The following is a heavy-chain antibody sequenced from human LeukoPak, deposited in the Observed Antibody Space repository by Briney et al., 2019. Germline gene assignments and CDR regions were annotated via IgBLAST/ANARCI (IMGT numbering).Heavy chain of an antibody. CDR2: INPNSGGT. Sequence: GASVTVSCKASGYTFTGYYMHWVRQAPGQGLEWMGWINPNSGGTNYAQKFQGRVTMTRDTSISTAYMELSRLRSDDTAVYYCARDFWGCSSTSCYTSGFDPWGQGTLVTVSS. J-gene: IGHJ5*02. CDR3: ARDFWGCSSTSCYTSGFDP. CDR1: GYTFTGYY. V-gene: IGHV1-2*02. D-gene: IGHD2-2*02.